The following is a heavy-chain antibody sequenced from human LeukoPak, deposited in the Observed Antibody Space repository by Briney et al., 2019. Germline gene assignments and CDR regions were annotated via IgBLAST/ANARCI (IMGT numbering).Heavy chain of an antibody. V-gene: IGHV1-2*02. D-gene: IGHD4-17*01. J-gene: IGHJ5*02. CDR1: GYTFTGYY. Sequence: ASVKVSCKASGYTFTGYYMHWVRQAPGQGLEWMGWINPNSGGTNYAQKFQGRVTMARDTSISTAYMELSRLRSDDTAVYYCASDYGDENWFDPWGQGTLVTVSS. CDR2: INPNSGGT. CDR3: ASDYGDENWFDP.